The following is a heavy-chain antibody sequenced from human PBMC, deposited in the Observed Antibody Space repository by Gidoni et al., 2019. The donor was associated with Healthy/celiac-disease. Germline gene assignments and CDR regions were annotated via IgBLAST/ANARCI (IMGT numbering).Heavy chain of an antibody. V-gene: IGHV4-39*01. CDR3: ASYAPLIYYYDSSGPVDY. D-gene: IGHD3-22*01. J-gene: IGHJ4*02. Sequence: QLQLQESGPGLVTPSETLSLTCPVSCGSISSSSYYWGWLRQPPGKGLEWIGSIYYSGSTYYNPYLKSRVTISVDTSKNQFSLKLSSVTAADTAVYYCASYAPLIYYYDSSGPVDYWGQGTLVTVSS. CDR2: IYYSGST. CDR1: CGSISSSSYY.